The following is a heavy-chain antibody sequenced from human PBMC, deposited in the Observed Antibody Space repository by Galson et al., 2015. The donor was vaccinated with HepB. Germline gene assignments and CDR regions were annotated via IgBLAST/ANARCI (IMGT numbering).Heavy chain of an antibody. CDR1: GGTFSSYA. CDR3: ARDRWDYGDSSGPFDY. D-gene: IGHD4-17*01. J-gene: IGHJ4*02. CDR2: IIPIFGTA. Sequence: SVKVSCKASGGTFSSYAISWVRQAPGQGLEWMGGIIPIFGTANYAQKFQGRVTITADESTSTAYMELSSLRSEDTAVYYCARDRWDYGDSSGPFDYWGQGTLVTVSS. V-gene: IGHV1-69*13.